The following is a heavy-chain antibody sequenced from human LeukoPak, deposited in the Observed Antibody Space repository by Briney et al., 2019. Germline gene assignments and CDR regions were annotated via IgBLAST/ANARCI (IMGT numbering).Heavy chain of an antibody. D-gene: IGHD4-17*01. CDR1: GGSFSGYY. J-gene: IGHJ4*02. CDR3: ARNPVEMTTVTPFDY. Sequence: PSETLSLTCAVYGGSFSGYYWTWIRQPPGRGLGWIGEINHSGSTNYNPSLKSRVTISVDTSKNQFSLKLSSVTAADTAVYYCARNPVEMTTVTPFDYWGQGTLVTVSS. CDR2: INHSGST. V-gene: IGHV4-34*01.